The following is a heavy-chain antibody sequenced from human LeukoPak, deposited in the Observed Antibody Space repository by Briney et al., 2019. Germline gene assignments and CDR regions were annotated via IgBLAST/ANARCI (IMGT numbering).Heavy chain of an antibody. CDR2: ISAYNGNT. J-gene: IGHJ4*02. CDR1: GYTFTSYG. D-gene: IGHD6-13*01. CDR3: ARDVLRAAAGIPLDY. V-gene: IGHV1-18*01. Sequence: GASVKVSCEASGYTFTSYGISWVRQAPGQGLEWMGWISAYNGNTNYAQKLQGRVTMTTDTSTSTAYMELRSLRSDDTAVYYCARDVLRAAAGIPLDYWGQGTLVTVSS.